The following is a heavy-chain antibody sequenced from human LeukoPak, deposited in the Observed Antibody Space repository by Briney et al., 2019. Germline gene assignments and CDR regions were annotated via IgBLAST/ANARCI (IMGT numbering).Heavy chain of an antibody. J-gene: IGHJ5*02. CDR1: GGTFSSYA. V-gene: IGHV1-69*04. CDR2: IIPILDIA. D-gene: IGHD2-2*01. Sequence: SVKVSCKASGGTFSSYAFSWVRQAPGQGLEWMGRIIPILDIADYAQKFQGRVTITADKSTSTAYMELSSLRSEDTAVYYCARDQAVVVDIGWFDPWGREPWSPSPQ. CDR3: ARDQAVVVDIGWFDP.